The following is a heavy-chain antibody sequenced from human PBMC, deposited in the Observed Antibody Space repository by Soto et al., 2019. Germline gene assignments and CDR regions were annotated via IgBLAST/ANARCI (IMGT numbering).Heavy chain of an antibody. D-gene: IGHD2-8*01. CDR3: ARRNRGYCTNGVCPLLYYMDV. CDR1: GGSISSYY. J-gene: IGHJ6*03. V-gene: IGHV4-59*08. CDR2: IYYSGST. Sequence: QVQLQESGPGLVKPSETLSLTCTVSGGSISSYYWSWIRQPPGKGLEWIGYIYYSGSTNYNPSLKSRVTISVDTSKNQFSLQLSSVTAADTAVYYCARRNRGYCTNGVCPLLYYMDVWGKGTTVTVSS.